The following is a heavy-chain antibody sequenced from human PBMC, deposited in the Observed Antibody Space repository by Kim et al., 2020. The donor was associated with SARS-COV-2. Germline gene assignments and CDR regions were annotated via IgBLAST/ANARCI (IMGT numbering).Heavy chain of an antibody. CDR3: ARGRITIFGVVTEFDY. V-gene: IGHV4-31*02. J-gene: IGHJ4*02. D-gene: IGHD3-3*01. Sequence: LKSRVTISVATSKNQFSLKLSSVTAADTAVYYCARGRITIFGVVTEFDYWGQGTLVTVSS.